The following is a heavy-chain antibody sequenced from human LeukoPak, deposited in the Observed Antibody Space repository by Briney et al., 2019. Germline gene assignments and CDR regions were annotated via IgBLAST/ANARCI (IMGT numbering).Heavy chain of an antibody. D-gene: IGHD5-18*01. CDR3: ATFPLDTAMAEHY. Sequence: ASVKVSCKVSGYTLTELSMHWVRQAPGKGLEWMGGFNPEDGETIYAQKFQGRVTMTEDTSTDTAYMELSSLRSEDTAVYYCATFPLDTAMAEHYWGQGTLVTVSS. CDR2: FNPEDGET. J-gene: IGHJ4*02. CDR1: GYTLTELS. V-gene: IGHV1-24*01.